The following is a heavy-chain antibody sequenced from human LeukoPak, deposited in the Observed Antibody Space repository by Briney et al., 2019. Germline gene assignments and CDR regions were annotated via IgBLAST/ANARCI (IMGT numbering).Heavy chain of an antibody. Sequence: GGSLRLSCAASGFTFSSYDMSWVRQAPGKGLEWVSAISGSGGSTYYADSVKGRVTIYRDNTKNTLYVQMDRRRAEDTAVYYCAKRRGLELLYYYYMDVWGKGTTVTVSS. CDR1: GFTFSSYD. CDR3: AKRRGLELLYYYYMDV. J-gene: IGHJ6*03. CDR2: ISGSGGST. V-gene: IGHV3-23*01. D-gene: IGHD1-7*01.